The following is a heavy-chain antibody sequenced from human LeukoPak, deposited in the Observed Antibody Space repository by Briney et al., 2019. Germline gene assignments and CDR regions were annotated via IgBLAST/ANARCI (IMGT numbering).Heavy chain of an antibody. CDR2: IYHSGST. J-gene: IGHJ3*02. V-gene: IGHV4-38-2*01. D-gene: IGHD5-12*01. Sequence: PSETLSLTCAVSGYSISSGYYWAWIRQPPGKGLEWIGSIYHSGSTYYNTSLKSRVTISVDTSKNQFSLKLSSVTAADTAVYYCASDPINDAFDIWGQGTMVTVSS. CDR1: GYSISSGYY. CDR3: ASDPINDAFDI.